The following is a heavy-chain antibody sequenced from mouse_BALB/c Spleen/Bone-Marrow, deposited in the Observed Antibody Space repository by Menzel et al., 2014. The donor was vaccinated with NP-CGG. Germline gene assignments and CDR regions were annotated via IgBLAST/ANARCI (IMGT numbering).Heavy chain of an antibody. V-gene: IGHV14-3*02. J-gene: IGHJ1*01. CDR2: IDPANGNT. Sequence: DVKLQESGAELVKPGASVKLSCTASGFNIKDTYMHWVKERPEQGLEWIGRIDPANGNTKYDPKFQGKATITADTSSNTAYLQLSSLTPEDTAVYYCVYGRDWYFDVWGAGTTVTVSS. CDR3: VYGRDWYFDV. CDR1: GFNIKDTY. D-gene: IGHD1-1*01.